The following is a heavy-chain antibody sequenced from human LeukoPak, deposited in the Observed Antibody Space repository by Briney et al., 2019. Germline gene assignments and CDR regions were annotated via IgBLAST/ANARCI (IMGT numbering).Heavy chain of an antibody. V-gene: IGHV4-38-2*02. CDR1: GYSISSGYY. CDR2: IYHSGST. D-gene: IGHD5-24*01. CDR3: AREEMADRAFDI. Sequence: PSETLSLTCTVSGYSISSGYYWGWIRQPPGKGLEWIGSIYHSGSTYYNPSLKSRVTISVDTSKNQFSLKLSSVTAADTAVYYCAREEMADRAFDIWGQGTMVTVSS. J-gene: IGHJ3*02.